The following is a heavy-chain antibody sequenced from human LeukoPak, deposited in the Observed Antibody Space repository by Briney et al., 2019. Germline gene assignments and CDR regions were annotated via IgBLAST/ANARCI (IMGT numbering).Heavy chain of an antibody. D-gene: IGHD3-22*01. J-gene: IGHJ4*02. V-gene: IGHV3-11*04. CDR2: ISSGGSTI. CDR1: GFIFSDYY. CDR3: ARDIYYYDSSGYYFPGGSDY. Sequence: GGSLRLSCAASGFIFSDYYMSWIRQAPAKGLEWVSYISSGGSTIYFADSVKGRFTISRDNAKNSLYLQMNSLRAEDTAVYYCARDIYYYDSSGYYFPGGSDYWGQGTLATVSS.